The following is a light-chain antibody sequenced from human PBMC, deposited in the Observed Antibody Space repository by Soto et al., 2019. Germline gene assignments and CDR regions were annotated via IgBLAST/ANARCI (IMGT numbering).Light chain of an antibody. CDR1: QSFRGL. V-gene: IGKV3-11*01. CDR3: QQRHMWPIT. J-gene: IGKJ5*01. CDR2: DAY. Sequence: EVVLTQSPVTLSLSPWERATLSCRASQSFRGLLAWYQQKPGQAPRLLIYDAYNRATGIPPRFSGSGSGTDFTLTISSLEPEDSAVYYCQQRHMWPITFGQGTGLEI.